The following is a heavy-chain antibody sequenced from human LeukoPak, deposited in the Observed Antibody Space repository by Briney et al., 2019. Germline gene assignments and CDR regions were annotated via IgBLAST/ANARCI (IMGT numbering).Heavy chain of an antibody. V-gene: IGHV3-7*01. CDR3: ARLVATIPDRFFDY. Sequence: PGGSLRLSCAASGFTFSSYWMSWVRQAPGKGLEWVANIKQDGSEKYCVDSVKGRLTISRDNAKNSLYLQMNSLRAEDTAVYYCARLVATIPDRFFDYWGQGTLVTVSS. J-gene: IGHJ4*02. D-gene: IGHD5-12*01. CDR2: IKQDGSEK. CDR1: GFTFSSYW.